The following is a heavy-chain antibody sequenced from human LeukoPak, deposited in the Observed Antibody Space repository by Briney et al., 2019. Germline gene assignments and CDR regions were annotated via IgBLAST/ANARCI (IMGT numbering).Heavy chain of an antibody. CDR3: ARSCSGDCYGAFDI. Sequence: PGGSLRLSCAASGLTFSSYAMHWVRQAPGKGLEYVSAISSNGGSTYYADSVKGRFTISRDNSKNTLYLQMGSLRAEDMAVYYCARSCSGDCYGAFDIWGQGTMVTVSS. J-gene: IGHJ3*02. V-gene: IGHV3-64*02. CDR2: ISSNGGST. CDR1: GLTFSSYA. D-gene: IGHD2-21*02.